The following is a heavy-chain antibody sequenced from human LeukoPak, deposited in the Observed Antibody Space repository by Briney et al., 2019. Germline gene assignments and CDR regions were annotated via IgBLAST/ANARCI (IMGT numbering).Heavy chain of an antibody. CDR1: GGSFSGYY. D-gene: IGHD3-22*01. J-gene: IGHJ4*02. CDR3: ARPHPGSSSGYVDY. CDR2: INHSGGT. Sequence: SETLSLTCAVYGGSFSGYYWSWIRQPPGKGLEWIGEINHSGGTNYNPSLKSRVTISIDMSKNQFSLKLTAVTAADTAFYYCARPHPGSSSGYVDYWGQGILVTVSS. V-gene: IGHV4-34*01.